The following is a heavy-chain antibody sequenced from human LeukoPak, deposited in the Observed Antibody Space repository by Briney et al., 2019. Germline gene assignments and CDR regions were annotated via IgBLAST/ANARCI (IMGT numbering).Heavy chain of an antibody. CDR3: ARPLRYHSYYGMDV. CDR1: GFTFSSSS. Sequence: GSLRLSCAASGFTFSSSSMNWVRQAPGKGLEWVSSISSSSSYIYYADSVKGRFTISRDNAKNSLYLQMNSLRAEDTAVYYCARPLRYHSYYGMDVWGQGTTVTVSS. CDR2: ISSSSSYI. V-gene: IGHV3-21*01. D-gene: IGHD3-9*01. J-gene: IGHJ6*02.